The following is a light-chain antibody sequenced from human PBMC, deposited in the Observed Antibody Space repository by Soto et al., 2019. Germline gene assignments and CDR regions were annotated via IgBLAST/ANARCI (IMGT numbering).Light chain of an antibody. CDR2: DSD. V-gene: IGLV1-51*01. CDR1: SSNIGNNY. J-gene: IGLJ2*01. Sequence: QSVLTQPPSVSAAPGQKVTISCSGSSSNIGNNYVSWFQQLPGTAPKLLIYDSDKLPSGIPDRFAGSKSGTSATLDITGLQTGDEADYYCATWDSRVTGEVFGGGTKLTVL. CDR3: ATWDSRVTGEV.